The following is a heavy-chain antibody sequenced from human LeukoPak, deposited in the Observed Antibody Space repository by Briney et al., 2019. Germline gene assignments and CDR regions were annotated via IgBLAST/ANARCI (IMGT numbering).Heavy chain of an antibody. CDR2: IYPVDSDI. Sequence: GESLKISCKGSGYSFTTYWIGWVRQMPGKGLEWMGIIYPVDSDIRISPSFQGQVTISVDKSISTAYLQWSSLKASDTAIYYCARRAVVIGVGYLDYWGQGTLVTVSS. CDR1: GYSFTTYW. CDR3: ARRAVVIGVGYLDY. V-gene: IGHV5-51*01. J-gene: IGHJ4*02. D-gene: IGHD4-23*01.